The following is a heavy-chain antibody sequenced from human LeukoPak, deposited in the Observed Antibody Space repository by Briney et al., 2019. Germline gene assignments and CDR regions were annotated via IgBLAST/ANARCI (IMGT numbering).Heavy chain of an antibody. V-gene: IGHV3-23*01. CDR2: ISGSGGST. Sequence: GGSLRLXCAASGFTFSSYAMSWVRQAPGKGLEWVSAISGSGGSTYYADSVKGRFTISRDNSKNTLYLQMNSLRAEDTAVYYCAKQYCTNGVCYKAFIDYFDYWGQGTLVTVSS. J-gene: IGHJ4*02. CDR1: GFTFSSYA. CDR3: AKQYCTNGVCYKAFIDYFDY. D-gene: IGHD2-8*01.